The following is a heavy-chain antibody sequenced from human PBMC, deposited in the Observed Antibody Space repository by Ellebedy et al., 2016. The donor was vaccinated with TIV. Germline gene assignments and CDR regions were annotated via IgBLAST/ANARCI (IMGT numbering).Heavy chain of an antibody. D-gene: IGHD6-19*01. V-gene: IGHV4-4*02. CDR1: GGSISSGKW. J-gene: IGHJ2*01. CDR2: IYHSGST. CDR3: ARRTTTYLDSSGLCFDL. Sequence: SETLSLXXAVSGGSISSGKWWSWVRQPPGKGLEWIGRIYHSGSTSYNPSLKSRVTISVDTSKNQFSLKLSSVTAADTAVYYCARRTTTYLDSSGLCFDLWGRGTLVTVSS.